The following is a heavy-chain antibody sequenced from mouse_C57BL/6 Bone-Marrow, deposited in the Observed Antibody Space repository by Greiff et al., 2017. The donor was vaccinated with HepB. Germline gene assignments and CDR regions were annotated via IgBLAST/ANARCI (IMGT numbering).Heavy chain of an antibody. CDR3: TRGYYGSPWYFDV. D-gene: IGHD1-1*01. V-gene: IGHV5-9-1*02. CDR2: ISSGGDYI. Sequence: EVQRVESGEGLVKPGGSLKLSCAASGFTFSSYAMSWVRQTPEKRLEWVAYISSGGDYIYYADTVKGRFTISRDNARNTLYLQMSSLKSEDTAMYYCTRGYYGSPWYFDVWGTGTTVTVSS. J-gene: IGHJ1*03. CDR1: GFTFSSYA.